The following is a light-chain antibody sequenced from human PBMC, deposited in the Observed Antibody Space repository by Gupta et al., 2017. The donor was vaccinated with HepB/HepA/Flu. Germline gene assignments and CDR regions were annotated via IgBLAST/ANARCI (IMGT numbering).Light chain of an antibody. CDR1: RSNIGSNT. CDR2: SNN. J-gene: IGLJ1*01. Sequence: QSVLTQPPSASGPPGQRVTISCSGSRSNIGSNTVDWYQQLPGTAPKLLIYSNNQRPSGVPDRFSGSKSGTSASLAISGLQAEDEADYYCAAWDDSRNDLVFGTGTKVTVL. V-gene: IGLV1-44*01. CDR3: AAWDDSRNDLV.